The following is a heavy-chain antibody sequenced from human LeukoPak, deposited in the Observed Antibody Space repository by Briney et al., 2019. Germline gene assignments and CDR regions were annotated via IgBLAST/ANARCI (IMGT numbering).Heavy chain of an antibody. Sequence: PGGSLRLSCAASGFTFSSYAMSWVRQAPGKGLEWVSAISGSGGSTYYADSAKGRFTISRDNSKNTLYLQMNSLRPEDTAVYYCAKAFYNPLYYFDSWGQGTLVTVSS. J-gene: IGHJ4*02. CDR3: AKAFYNPLYYFDS. CDR2: ISGSGGST. D-gene: IGHD3-16*01. CDR1: GFTFSSYA. V-gene: IGHV3-23*01.